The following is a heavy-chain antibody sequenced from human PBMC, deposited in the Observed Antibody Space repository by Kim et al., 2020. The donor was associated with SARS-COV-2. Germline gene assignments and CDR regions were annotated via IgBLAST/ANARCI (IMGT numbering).Heavy chain of an antibody. D-gene: IGHD3-10*01. CDR2: IIPIFGTA. V-gene: IGHV1-69*13. CDR3: ASEVTMVRGVIITGNWFDP. CDR1: GGTFSSYA. Sequence: SVKVSCKASGGTFSSYAISWVRQAPGQGLEWMGGIIPIFGTANYAQKFQGRVTITADESTSTAYMELSSLRSEDTAVYYCASEVTMVRGVIITGNWFDPWGQGTLVTVSS. J-gene: IGHJ5*02.